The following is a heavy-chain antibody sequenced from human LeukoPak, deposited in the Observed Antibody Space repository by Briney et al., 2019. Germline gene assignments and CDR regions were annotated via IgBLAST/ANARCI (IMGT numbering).Heavy chain of an antibody. CDR2: INQDGSEK. CDR1: GFTFSRYW. V-gene: IGHV3-7*01. Sequence: GGSLRLSCAASGFTFSRYWMSWVRQAPGKGLEWVANINQDGSEKYYVDSVKGRFTISRDNAKNSLYLEMNSLRAEDTAVYYCAREDYDFWTGYFRFRGATRFDPWGQGTLVTVSS. D-gene: IGHD3-3*01. CDR3: AREDYDFWTGYFRFRGATRFDP. J-gene: IGHJ5*02.